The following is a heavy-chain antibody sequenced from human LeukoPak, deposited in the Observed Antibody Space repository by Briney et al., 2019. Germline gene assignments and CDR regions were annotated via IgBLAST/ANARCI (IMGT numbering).Heavy chain of an antibody. V-gene: IGHV3-48*03. Sequence: PGGSLILSCAASGFTFSVYEMIWILQAPGEGPDWVSYIISTGKTKYYSDYVKGRFTISRDNNKNSLFQQLKSMRAEDTAAHYYSRDGGQGTMVRGPKGAFDIWGQGTMVTVSS. CDR3: SRDGGQGTMVRGPKGAFDI. CDR1: GFTFSVYE. CDR2: IISTGKTK. J-gene: IGHJ3*02. D-gene: IGHD3-10*01.